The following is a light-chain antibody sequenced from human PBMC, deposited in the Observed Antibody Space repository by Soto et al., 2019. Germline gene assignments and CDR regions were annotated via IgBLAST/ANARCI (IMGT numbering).Light chain of an antibody. V-gene: IGLV2-23*02. CDR2: EVT. J-gene: IGLJ1*01. CDR3: CSYAGRNVFV. CDR1: NSDIGNYNI. Sequence: QSVLTQPASVSGSPGQAITISCTGSNSDIGNYNIVSWYQQHPDKAPQLIIYEVTKRPSGVSNRFSGSKSGNTASLTISGLQADDEGDYHCCSYAGRNVFVFGTGTKLPV.